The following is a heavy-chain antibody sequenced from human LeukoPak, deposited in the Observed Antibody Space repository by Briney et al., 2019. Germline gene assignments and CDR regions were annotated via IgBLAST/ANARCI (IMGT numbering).Heavy chain of an antibody. CDR3: ARDPSHGALDY. D-gene: IGHD4-17*01. CDR1: GFTFSRSW. CDR2: MKYDGSEK. J-gene: IGHJ4*02. Sequence: PGGSLRLSCEASGFTFSRSWMAWVRQAPGKGLEWMADMKYDGSEKDYVDSVKGRFTVSRDNAKNSLYLQMNSLRAEDTAVYYCARDPSHGALDYWGQGTLVTVSS. V-gene: IGHV3-7*01.